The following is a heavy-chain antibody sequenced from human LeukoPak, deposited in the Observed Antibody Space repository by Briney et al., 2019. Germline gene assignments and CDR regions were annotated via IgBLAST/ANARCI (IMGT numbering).Heavy chain of an antibody. CDR2: ISGSGGST. Sequence: GGSLRLSCAASGFTFSSYGMSWVRQAPGKGLEWVSAISGSGGSTYYADSVKGRFTISRDNSKNTLYLQMNSLRAEDTAVYYCAKDVCGGDCYSFDYWGQGTLVTVSS. CDR1: GFTFSSYG. D-gene: IGHD2-21*02. V-gene: IGHV3-23*01. CDR3: AKDVCGGDCYSFDY. J-gene: IGHJ4*02.